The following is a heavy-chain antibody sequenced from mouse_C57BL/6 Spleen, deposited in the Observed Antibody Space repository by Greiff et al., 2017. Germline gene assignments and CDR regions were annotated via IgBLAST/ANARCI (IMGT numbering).Heavy chain of an antibody. Sequence: VQLQQSGPELVKPGASVKISCKASGYAFRSSWMNWVKQRPGKGLEWIGRIYPGDGDTNYNGKFKGKATLTADKSSSTAYMQLSSLTSEDSAVYFCARRGHYAMDYWGQGTSVTVSS. V-gene: IGHV1-82*01. J-gene: IGHJ4*01. CDR3: ARRGHYAMDY. CDR1: GYAFRSSW. CDR2: IYPGDGDT.